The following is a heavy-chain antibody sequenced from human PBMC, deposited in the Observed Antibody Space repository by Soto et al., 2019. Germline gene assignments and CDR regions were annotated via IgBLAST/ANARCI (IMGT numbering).Heavy chain of an antibody. CDR2: INADNGNT. D-gene: IGHD2-21*02. CDR3: ARSIVVVTALDY. V-gene: IGHV1-3*05. Sequence: QVQLVQSGAEEKKPGASVKVSCKASGYTFTSYAMHWVRQAPGQRLEWMGWINADNGNTKYLQKFQGRVTITRDTSASTAYMELSSLRSEDTAVYYCARSIVVVTALDYWGQGTLVTVSS. J-gene: IGHJ4*02. CDR1: GYTFTSYA.